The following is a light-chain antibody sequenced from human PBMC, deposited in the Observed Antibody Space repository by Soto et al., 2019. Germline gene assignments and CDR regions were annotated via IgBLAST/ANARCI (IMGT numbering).Light chain of an antibody. CDR3: QQTNSFPLT. Sequence: IQMTQSPSSVSASVGDRVTITYRASQHISNYLAWYQQKPGEAPKVLIYGAFTLQTGVASRFSGSGSGTDFILTISSLQPEDFATYYCQQTNSFPLTFGGGTKVEIK. CDR2: GAF. V-gene: IGKV1D-12*01. CDR1: QHISNY. J-gene: IGKJ4*01.